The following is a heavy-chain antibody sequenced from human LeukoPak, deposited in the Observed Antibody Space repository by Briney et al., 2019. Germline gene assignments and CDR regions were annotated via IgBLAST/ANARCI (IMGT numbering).Heavy chain of an antibody. Sequence: GGSLRLSCAASGFTVSSIYMSWDRQAQGKGREWVLDISGHSRSISYADSVKGRFTISRDNAKNSLYLQMDSLRAEDTALYYCAKVYGNYDFFGGADYWGQGTLVTVSS. CDR3: AKVYGNYDFFGGADY. J-gene: IGHJ4*02. CDR2: ISGHSRSI. D-gene: IGHD3-3*01. V-gene: IGHV3-9*01. CDR1: GFTVSSIY.